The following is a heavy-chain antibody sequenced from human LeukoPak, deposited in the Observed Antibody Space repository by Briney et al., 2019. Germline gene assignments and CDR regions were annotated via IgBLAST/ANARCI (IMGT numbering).Heavy chain of an antibody. D-gene: IGHD5-24*01. Sequence: ASVKVSCKAYGSTFATAGLQWVRQARGQRLEWIGWIVVGSGNTKYAQEFQQRVIISRDMSTSTAYMELSSLRSEDTAVYYCAADSSHGPSWDSWGQGTLVTVSS. CDR1: GSTFATAG. CDR2: IVVGSGNT. CDR3: AADSSHGPSWDS. J-gene: IGHJ4*02. V-gene: IGHV1-58*01.